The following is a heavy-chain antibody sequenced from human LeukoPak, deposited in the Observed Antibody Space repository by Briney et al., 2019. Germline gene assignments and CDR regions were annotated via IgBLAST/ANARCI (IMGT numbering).Heavy chain of an antibody. V-gene: IGHV3-20*01. CDR1: GFTFDDYG. D-gene: IGHD3-10*01. CDR3: ARLKDGSGTEWFDY. Sequence: GGSLRLSCAAFGFTFDDYGMSWVRQAPGKGLEWVSGINWNGGSTGYADSVKGRFTISRDNAKNSLYLQMNSLRAEDTALYHCARLKDGSGTEWFDYWGQGTLVTVSS. J-gene: IGHJ4*02. CDR2: INWNGGST.